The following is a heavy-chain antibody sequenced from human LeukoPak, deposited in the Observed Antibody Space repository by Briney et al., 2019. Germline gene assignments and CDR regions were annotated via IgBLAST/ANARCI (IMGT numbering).Heavy chain of an antibody. CDR3: ARADIVVVPANLDY. Sequence: ASVKVSCKASGYTFTGYYMHWVRRAPGQGLEWMGWINPNSGGTNYAQKFQGRVTMTRDTSISTAYMELSRLRSDDTAVYYCARADIVVVPANLDYWGQGTLVTVSS. CDR2: INPNSGGT. CDR1: GYTFTGYY. J-gene: IGHJ4*02. V-gene: IGHV1-2*02. D-gene: IGHD2-2*01.